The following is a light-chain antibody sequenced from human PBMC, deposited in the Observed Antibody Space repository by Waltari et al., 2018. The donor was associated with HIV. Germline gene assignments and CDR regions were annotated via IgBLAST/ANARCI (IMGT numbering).Light chain of an antibody. J-gene: IGLJ3*02. CDR2: DVT. CDR1: SGNIGPYNH. V-gene: IGLV2-14*03. CDR3: SSYITTGTIL. Sequence: QSALTQPASVSGSLGQSITISCLGPSGNIGPYNHFSWYQQYPAKAPLLLLRDVTTRHSGIPFRFSASKSGRTATLTISGLQAEDEADYYCSSYITTGTILFGGGTKVTVL.